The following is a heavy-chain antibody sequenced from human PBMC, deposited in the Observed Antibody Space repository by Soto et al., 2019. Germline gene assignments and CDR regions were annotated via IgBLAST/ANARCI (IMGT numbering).Heavy chain of an antibody. J-gene: IGHJ4*02. CDR3: ARGGSSGYYNFDY. Sequence: ASVKVSCKASRYTFTGYYMHWVRQAPGQGLEWMGWINPNSGGTNYAQKFQGRVTMTRDTSISTAYMELSRLRSDDTAVYYCARGGSSGYYNFDYWGQGTLVTVSS. CDR1: RYTFTGYY. V-gene: IGHV1-2*02. D-gene: IGHD5-12*01. CDR2: INPNSGGT.